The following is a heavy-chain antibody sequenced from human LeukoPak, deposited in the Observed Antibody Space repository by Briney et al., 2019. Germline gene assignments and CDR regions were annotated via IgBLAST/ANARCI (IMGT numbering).Heavy chain of an antibody. CDR1: GGTFSSYA. J-gene: IGHJ6*03. CDR3: ARASNPPPLKDEDYYYYMDV. CDR2: IIPIFGTA. Sequence: ASVKVSCKASGGTFSSYAISWVRQAPGQGLEWMGGIIPIFGTANYAQKFQGRVTITTDESTSTAYMELSSLRSEDTAVYYCARASNPPPLKDEDYYYYMDVWGKGTTVTVSS. V-gene: IGHV1-69*05.